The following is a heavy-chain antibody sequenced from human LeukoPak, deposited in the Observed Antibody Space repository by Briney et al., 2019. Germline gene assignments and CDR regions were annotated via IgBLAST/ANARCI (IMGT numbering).Heavy chain of an antibody. D-gene: IGHD6-19*01. J-gene: IGHJ4*02. CDR3: ARSLRGWYKDY. CDR2: MNPNSGNT. Sequence: ASVKVSCKASGYTFTNYDINWVRQATGQGLEWMGWMNPNSGNTAYAQKFQGRVSMTGDTSISTAYMELSSLKSEDTAVYYCARSLRGWYKDYWGQGTLVTVSS. V-gene: IGHV1-8*01. CDR1: GYTFTNYD.